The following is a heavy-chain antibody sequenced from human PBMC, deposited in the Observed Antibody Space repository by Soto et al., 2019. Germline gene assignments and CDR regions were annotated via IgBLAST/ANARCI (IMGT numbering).Heavy chain of an antibody. D-gene: IGHD2-15*01. CDR2: IIPIFETA. CDR1: GGTFSSFA. Sequence: GASVKVSCKTSGGTFSSFAISWVRQAPGQGLEWMGGIIPIFETANYAQKFQGRVTITADEITGTAYMELRSLRSEDTGVYYCARDLEVVVLGVDHYYYYGMDVWGQGXRSPST. V-gene: IGHV1-69*13. CDR3: ARDLEVVVLGVDHYYYYGMDV. J-gene: IGHJ6*02.